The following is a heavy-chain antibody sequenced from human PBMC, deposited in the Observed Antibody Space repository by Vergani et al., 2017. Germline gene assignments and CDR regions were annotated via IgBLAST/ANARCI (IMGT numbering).Heavy chain of an antibody. D-gene: IGHD3-16*01. CDR1: GYSISRGYY. CDR3: ASGKYYSDSTSHFRGRYFDV. CDR2: IYNSGNG. Sequence: QVQLQESGPGLVKPSETLSLPCTVSGYSISRGYYWGWIRQPPGKGLEWIGSIYNSGNGDSSSSLKSRVTISADTSKNQFSLRLTSVTAADTAVYYCASGKYYSDSTSHFRGRYFDVWGRGTLVTVPS. V-gene: IGHV4-38-2*02. J-gene: IGHJ2*01.